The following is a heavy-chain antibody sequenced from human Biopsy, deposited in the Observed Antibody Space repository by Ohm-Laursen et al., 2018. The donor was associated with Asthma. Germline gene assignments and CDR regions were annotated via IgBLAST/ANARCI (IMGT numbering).Heavy chain of an antibody. J-gene: IGHJ5*01. D-gene: IGHD2-2*01. V-gene: IGHV4-31*03. Sequence: TLSLTCTVSGASISSGIYYWSWIRQHPGKGLEWIGYIYYSGSTYYNPSLKSRVTISVDTSKNQFSLKLTSVTASDSALYYCARDLAGSCTSASCYGFDSWGQGAQVTVSS. CDR3: ARDLAGSCTSASCYGFDS. CDR2: IYYSGST. CDR1: GASISSGIYY.